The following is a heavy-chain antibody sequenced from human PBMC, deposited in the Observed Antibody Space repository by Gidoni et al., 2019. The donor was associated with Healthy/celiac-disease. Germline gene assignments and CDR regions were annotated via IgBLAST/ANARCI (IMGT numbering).Heavy chain of an antibody. Sequence: QVQLQESGPGLVQPSATLSLTCTGSGGSISSYYWSWIRQPPGKGLEWIGYIYYSGSTNYNPSRKSRVTISVDTSKNQFSLKLSSVTAADTAVYYCAREGIAAAGMIDYWGQGTLVTVSS. J-gene: IGHJ4*02. CDR1: GGSISSYY. CDR3: AREGIAAAGMIDY. CDR2: IYYSGST. D-gene: IGHD6-13*01. V-gene: IGHV4-59*01.